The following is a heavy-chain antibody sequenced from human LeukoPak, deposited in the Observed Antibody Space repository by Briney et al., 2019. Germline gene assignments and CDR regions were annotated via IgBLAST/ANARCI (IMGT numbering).Heavy chain of an antibody. CDR1: GYTFTSYY. D-gene: IGHD5-24*01. V-gene: IGHV1-46*01. CDR3: ARGAKRWLQSYYFDY. Sequence: ASVKVSCKAPGYTFTSYYMHWVRQAPGQGLEWMGIINPSGGSTSYAQKFQGRVTMTRDTSTSTVYMELSSLRSEDTAVYYCARGAKRWLQSYYFDYWGQGTLVTVSS. J-gene: IGHJ4*02. CDR2: INPSGGST.